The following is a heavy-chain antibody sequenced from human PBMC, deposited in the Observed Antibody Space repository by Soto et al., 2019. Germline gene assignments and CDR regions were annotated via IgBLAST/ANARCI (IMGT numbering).Heavy chain of an antibody. V-gene: IGHV1-18*01. CDR1: GYTFTSYD. D-gene: IGHD2-15*01. J-gene: IGHJ5*02. CDR3: ARGCRVAATRWWFDP. Sequence: QVQLVQSGAEVKKPGASVKVSCKASGYTFTSYDISWVRQAPGQGLEWMGWISTYNGNTNYAQKLQGRVTMTTDTSXXNADRELRSLRSDDTAVYYCARGCRVAATRWWFDPWGQGTLVTVSS. CDR2: ISTYNGNT.